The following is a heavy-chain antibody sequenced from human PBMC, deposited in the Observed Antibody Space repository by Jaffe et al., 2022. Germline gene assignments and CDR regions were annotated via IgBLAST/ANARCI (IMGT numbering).Heavy chain of an antibody. CDR2: INSDGSST. CDR3: ARGPYYDLPDV. Sequence: EVQLVESGGGLVQPGGSLRLSCAASGFTFSAYWMHWVRQAPGKGLVWVSRINSDGSSTSYADSVKGRFTISRDDAKNTLYLQMNSLRAEDTAVYYCARGPYYDLPDVWGKGTTVTVSS. J-gene: IGHJ6*04. V-gene: IGHV3-74*01. CDR1: GFTFSAYW. D-gene: IGHD3-3*01.